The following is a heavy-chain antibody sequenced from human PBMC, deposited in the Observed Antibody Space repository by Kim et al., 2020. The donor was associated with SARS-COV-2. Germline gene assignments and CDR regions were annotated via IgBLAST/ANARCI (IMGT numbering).Heavy chain of an antibody. CDR1: GGSISSGSYY. Sequence: SETLSLTCTVSGGSISSGSYYWSWIRQPAGKGLEWIGRIYTSGSTNYNPSLKSRVTISVDTSKNQFSLKLSSVTAADTAVYYCARAEYFDGFYGMDVWGQETTVTVSS. J-gene: IGHJ6*02. V-gene: IGHV4-61*02. D-gene: IGHD3-9*01. CDR3: ARAEYFDGFYGMDV. CDR2: IYTSGST.